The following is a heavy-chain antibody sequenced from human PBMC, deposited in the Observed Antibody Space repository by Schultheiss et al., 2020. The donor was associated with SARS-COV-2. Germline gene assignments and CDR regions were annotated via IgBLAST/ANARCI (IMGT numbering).Heavy chain of an antibody. D-gene: IGHD3-22*01. CDR2: INTDGTYT. Sequence: GGSLRLSCAVSGFTVTSNYMSWVRQAPGKGLVWVAHINTDGTYTRFADSVKGRFTISRDNAKNSLYLQMNSLRAADTAVYYCARGDYSDNSGFYVDAFDIWGQGTMVTVSS. V-gene: IGHV3-74*01. CDR3: ARGDYSDNSGFYVDAFDI. CDR1: GFTVTSNY. J-gene: IGHJ3*02.